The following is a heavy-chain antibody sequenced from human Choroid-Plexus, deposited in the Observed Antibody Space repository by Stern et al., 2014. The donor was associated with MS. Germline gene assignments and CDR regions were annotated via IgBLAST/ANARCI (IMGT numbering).Heavy chain of an antibody. J-gene: IGHJ5*02. CDR2: VSYDGSNK. D-gene: IGHD2/OR15-2a*01. CDR3: AKDRQYLTYFFDH. Sequence: MQLVESGGGVVQPGRPLRLSCVASGFTFGSCAMHWVRQAPGKGLEWAAGVSYDGSNKYYADSVKGRFNISRDNSQNTLYMQMSSLRPEDTAVYYCAKDRQYLTYFFDHWGQGSLVTVSS. V-gene: IGHV3-30*18. CDR1: GFTFGSCA.